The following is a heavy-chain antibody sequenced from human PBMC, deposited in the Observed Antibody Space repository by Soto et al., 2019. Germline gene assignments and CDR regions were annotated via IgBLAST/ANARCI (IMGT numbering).Heavy chain of an antibody. J-gene: IGHJ4*02. Sequence: PSETLSLTCTVSGASITFGGYSWSLIRQTPGKGLEWIGYINHLETTFYNQSFESRLTLSIDRAKNQFSLKLPSRSAADRAVYFCARGGGSDSFDYWGQGILVTVSS. CDR2: INHLETT. CDR1: GASITFGGYS. CDR3: ARGGGSDSFDY. D-gene: IGHD1-26*01. V-gene: IGHV4-30-2*01.